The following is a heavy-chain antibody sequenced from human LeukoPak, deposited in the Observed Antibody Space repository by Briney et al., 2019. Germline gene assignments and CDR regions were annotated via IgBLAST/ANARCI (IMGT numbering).Heavy chain of an antibody. CDR3: ARDRSIVAQRVDYRHDAFDI. CDR2: INPSGGST. D-gene: IGHD2-15*01. J-gene: IGHJ3*02. Sequence: ASVKVSCKASGYTFTSYYMHWVRQAPGQGLEWMGIINPSGGSTSYAQKFQGRVTMTRDTSTSTVYMELSSLRSEDTAVYYCARDRSIVAQRVDYRHDAFDIWGQGTMVTVSS. V-gene: IGHV1-46*01. CDR1: GYTFTSYY.